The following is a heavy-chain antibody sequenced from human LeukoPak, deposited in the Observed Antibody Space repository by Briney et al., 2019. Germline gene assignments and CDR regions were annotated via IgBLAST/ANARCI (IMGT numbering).Heavy chain of an antibody. CDR2: ISAYNGNT. CDR1: GYTFTSYG. CDR3: ARGRRYYGSGSYYPD. J-gene: IGHJ4*02. V-gene: IGHV1-18*01. Sequence: ASVKVSCKASGYTFTSYGISWVRQAPGQGLEWMGWISAYNGNTDYAQKLQGRVTMTTDTSTSTAYMELRSLRSDDTAVYYCARGRRYYGSGSYYPDWGQGTLVTVSS. D-gene: IGHD3-10*01.